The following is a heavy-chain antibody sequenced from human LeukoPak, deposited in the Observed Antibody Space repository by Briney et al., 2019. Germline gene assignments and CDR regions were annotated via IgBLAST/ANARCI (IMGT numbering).Heavy chain of an antibody. D-gene: IGHD1-26*01. J-gene: IGHJ2*01. CDR2: ISPSSGT. CDR1: GFTFSSYA. CDR3: AKDRTVGASYWYFDL. V-gene: IGHV3-23*01. Sequence: GGSLRLSCAASGFTFSSYAMRWVRQAPGKGLEWVSAISPSSGTFYADSVKGRFTISRDSSKNTLFLHMNTLRAEDTAIYYCAKDRTVGASYWYFDLWGRGTLVTVSS.